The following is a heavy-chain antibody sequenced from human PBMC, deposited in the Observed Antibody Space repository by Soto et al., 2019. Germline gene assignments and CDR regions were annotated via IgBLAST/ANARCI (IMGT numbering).Heavy chain of an antibody. J-gene: IGHJ6*02. CDR2: ISAYNGNT. D-gene: IGHD6-6*01. CDR1: GYTFTSYG. V-gene: IGHV1-18*04. CDR3: AREPGIAARPGYYYYGMDV. Sequence: QVQLVQSGAEVKKPGASVKVSCKASGYTFTSYGISWVRQAPGQGLEWMGWISAYNGNTNYAQKLQGRVTMTTDTSTRTAYMELRSLRSDDTAVYYCAREPGIAARPGYYYYGMDVWGQGPKVPVSS.